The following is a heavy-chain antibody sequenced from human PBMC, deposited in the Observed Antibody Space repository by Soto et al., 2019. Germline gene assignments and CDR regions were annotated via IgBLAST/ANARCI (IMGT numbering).Heavy chain of an antibody. CDR2: INHSGGT. CDR1: GGSFSGYY. Sequence: QVQLQQWGAGLLKPSETLSLTCAVYGGSFSGYYWSWIRQPPGKGLEWIGEINHSGGTNYNPSLKSRVTISVDTSKNQFSLQLSSVTAADTAVYYCARGAGAAARFNWFDPWGQGTLVIVSS. D-gene: IGHD6-13*01. V-gene: IGHV4-34*01. CDR3: ARGAGAAARFNWFDP. J-gene: IGHJ5*02.